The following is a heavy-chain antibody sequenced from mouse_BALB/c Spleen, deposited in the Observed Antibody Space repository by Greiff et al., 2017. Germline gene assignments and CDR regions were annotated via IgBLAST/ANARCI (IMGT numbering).Heavy chain of an antibody. Sequence: EVMLVESGGGLVKPGGSLKLSCAASGFTFSSYAMSWVRQSPEKRLEWVAEVSSGGSYTYYPDTVTGRFTISRDNAKNTLYLEMSSLRSEDTAMYYCASNGPAWFAYWGQGTLVTVSA. CDR3: ASNGPAWFAY. J-gene: IGHJ3*01. D-gene: IGHD1-2*01. V-gene: IGHV5-9-4*01. CDR2: VSSGGSYT. CDR1: GFTFSSYA.